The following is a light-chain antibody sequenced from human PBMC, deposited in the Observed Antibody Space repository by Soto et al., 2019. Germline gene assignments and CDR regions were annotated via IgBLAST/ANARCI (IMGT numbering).Light chain of an antibody. Sequence: QSVLTQPPSASGTPGQRVTISCSGSSSNIGSNTVNWYQQLPGTAPKLLIYXXXXXXXXXXXXXXXSKSGTSASLAISGLXXXXXXXXXCAAWDDSLNGVVFGGGTKLTVL. CDR1: SSNIGSNT. V-gene: IGLV1-44*01. CDR2: XXX. J-gene: IGLJ2*01. CDR3: AAWDDSLNGVV.